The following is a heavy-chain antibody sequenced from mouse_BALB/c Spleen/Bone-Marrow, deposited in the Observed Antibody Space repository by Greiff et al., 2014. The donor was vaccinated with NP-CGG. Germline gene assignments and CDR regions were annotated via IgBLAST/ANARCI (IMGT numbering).Heavy chain of an antibody. CDR2: ISNGGGST. Sequence: DVQLVESGGGLVQPGGSLKLSCAASGFTFSSYTMSWVRQTPEKRLEWVAYISNGGGSTYYPDTVKGRFTISRDNAKNTLYLQMSSLKSEDTAMYYCARGIYYYGSSCAYWGQGTLVTASA. V-gene: IGHV5-12-2*01. D-gene: IGHD1-1*01. J-gene: IGHJ3*01. CDR1: GFTFSSYT. CDR3: ARGIYYYGSSCAY.